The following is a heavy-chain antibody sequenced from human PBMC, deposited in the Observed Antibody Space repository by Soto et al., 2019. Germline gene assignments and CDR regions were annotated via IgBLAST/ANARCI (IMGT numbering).Heavy chain of an antibody. CDR2: INHSGST. CDR1: GGSFSGYY. V-gene: IGHV4-34*01. Sequence: SETLSLTCAVYGGSFSGYYWSWIRQPPGKGLEWIGEINHSGSTNYNPSLKSRVTISVDTSKNQFSLKLSSVTAADTAVYYCAMREGPHDSRYWFAPWGQGTLVTVSS. CDR3: AMREGPHDSRYWFAP. J-gene: IGHJ5*02. D-gene: IGHD3-3*01.